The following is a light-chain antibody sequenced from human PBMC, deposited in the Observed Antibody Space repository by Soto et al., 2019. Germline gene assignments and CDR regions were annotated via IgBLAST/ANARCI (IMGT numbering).Light chain of an antibody. V-gene: IGKV3-15*01. CDR1: QGVGRT. Sequence: ELVLTQSPATLSVSPGESATLSCRASQGVGRTLAWYQQEPGQAPRLLIYDASTVTTGIPARFSGDGSGTEFTLTISSLQSYDSAVYYCQHYKTWPLTCGGRIRVEF. CDR2: DAS. J-gene: IGKJ4*01. CDR3: QHYKTWPLT.